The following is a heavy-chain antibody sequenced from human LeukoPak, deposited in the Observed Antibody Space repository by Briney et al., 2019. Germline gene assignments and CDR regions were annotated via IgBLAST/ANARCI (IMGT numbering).Heavy chain of an antibody. CDR2: TYYRSKWYN. CDR1: GDSVSSNSAA. V-gene: IGHV6-1*01. CDR3: ARGFRGAQEIAAAGTNYHYYGMDV. D-gene: IGHD6-13*01. J-gene: IGHJ6*02. Sequence: SQTLSLTCAISGDSVSSNSAAWNWIRQSPSRGLEWLGRTYYRSKWYNDYAVSVKSRITINPYTSKNQFSLEVNFLAPEDTAVYYLARGFRGAQEIAAAGTNYHYYGMDVWGQGTTVNGS.